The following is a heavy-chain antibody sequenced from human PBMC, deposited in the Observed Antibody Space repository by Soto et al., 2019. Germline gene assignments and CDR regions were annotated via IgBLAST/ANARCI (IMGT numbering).Heavy chain of an antibody. Sequence: SETLSLTCTVSGGSINTFYWSWVRQPAGKGLEWIGRIFSSGSTSFNPSLESRVAMSVDTSKNHFSLNLSSVTAADMAVYYCAREGSYSAYIFAHGKQLCPFLFWARGPRSTVS. CDR1: GGSINTFY. V-gene: IGHV4-4*07. CDR2: IFSSGST. J-gene: IGHJ4*02. CDR3: AREGSYSAYIFAHGKQLCPFLF. D-gene: IGHD1-26*01.